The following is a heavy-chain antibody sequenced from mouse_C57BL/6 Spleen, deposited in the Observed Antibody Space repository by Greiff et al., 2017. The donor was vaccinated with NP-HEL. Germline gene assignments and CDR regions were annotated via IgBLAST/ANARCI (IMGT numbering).Heavy chain of an antibody. V-gene: IGHV1-53*01. CDR1: GYTFTSYW. D-gene: IGHD2-4*01. CDR3: ARSEDYDPHYYAMDY. Sequence: QVQLQQPGTELVKPGASVKLSCKASGYTFTSYWMHWVKQRPGQGLEWIGNINPSNGGTNYNEKFKSKATLTVEKSSRTAYMQLSSLTSEDSAVYYCARSEDYDPHYYAMDYWGQGTSVTVSS. CDR2: INPSNGGT. J-gene: IGHJ4*01.